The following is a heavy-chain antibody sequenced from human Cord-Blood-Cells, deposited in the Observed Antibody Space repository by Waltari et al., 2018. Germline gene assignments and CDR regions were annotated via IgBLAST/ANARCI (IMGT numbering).Heavy chain of an antibody. J-gene: IGHJ3*02. CDR3: ASFTIFGVVQTFDI. V-gene: IGHV4-38-2*02. CDR1: GYSISSGYY. D-gene: IGHD3-3*01. Sequence: QVQLQESGPGLVKPSETLSLTCTVSGYSISSGYYWGWIRQPPGKGLEWIGSIYHSGSTYYNPSLKSRVTISVDTSKNQFSLKLSSVTAADTAVYYCASFTIFGVVQTFDIWGQGTMVTVSS. CDR2: IYHSGST.